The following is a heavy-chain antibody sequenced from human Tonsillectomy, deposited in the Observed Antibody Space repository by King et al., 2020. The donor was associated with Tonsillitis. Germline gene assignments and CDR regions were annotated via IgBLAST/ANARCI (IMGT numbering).Heavy chain of an antibody. Sequence: VQLVESGGGLIQPGGSLRLSCVASGFTVTTNFMNWVRQAPGKGLEWVSVIYSSGTTYYADSVKGRFTISRDNSKNTVYLQMNSLRAADTAVYYCARCTTVAGYLGHWGQGTLVAVSS. CDR3: ARCTTVAGYLGH. J-gene: IGHJ4*02. D-gene: IGHD1-1*01. CDR1: GFTVTTNF. V-gene: IGHV3-53*01. CDR2: IYSSGTT.